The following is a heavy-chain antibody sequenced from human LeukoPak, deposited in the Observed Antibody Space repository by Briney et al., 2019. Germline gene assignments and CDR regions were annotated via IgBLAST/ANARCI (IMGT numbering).Heavy chain of an antibody. J-gene: IGHJ6*02. Sequence: SETLSLTCTVSGGSISSYFWSWIRQPPGKGLEGIGHIYYSGSTNCNPSLKSRVTVSVDTSKNQFSLKLSSVTAADTAVYYCARGAGNYYFYGIDVWGQGTTVTVSS. CDR3: ARGAGNYYFYGIDV. V-gene: IGHV4-59*01. CDR1: GGSISSYF. CDR2: IYYSGST.